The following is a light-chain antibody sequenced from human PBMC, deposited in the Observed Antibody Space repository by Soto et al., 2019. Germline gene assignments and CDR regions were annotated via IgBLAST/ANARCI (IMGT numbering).Light chain of an antibody. CDR1: QSISRY. Sequence: DIQMTQSPSSLSASVGDRVTITCRASQSISRYLHWYQQKPGKDPKLLIYDASSLESGVPSRSSGSGAGTEFTLTVSSLQPDDFATYYCQQYNSYQRTFGQGTKVDIK. CDR2: DAS. CDR3: QQYNSYQRT. V-gene: IGKV1-5*01. J-gene: IGKJ1*01.